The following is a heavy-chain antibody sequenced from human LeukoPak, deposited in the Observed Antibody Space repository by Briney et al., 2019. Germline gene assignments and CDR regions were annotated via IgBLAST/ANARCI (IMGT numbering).Heavy chain of an antibody. Sequence: ASVKVSCKASGYSFTNYGISWVRQAPGQGLEWMGWISPYNGNTNYAQRLQGRVTMTTDTSTSTAYMELRSLRSDDTAVYYCAREDEGGYYESSGYLDHWGQGALVTVSS. CDR1: GYSFTNYG. D-gene: IGHD3-22*01. CDR2: ISPYNGNT. V-gene: IGHV1-18*01. J-gene: IGHJ4*02. CDR3: AREDEGGYYESSGYLDH.